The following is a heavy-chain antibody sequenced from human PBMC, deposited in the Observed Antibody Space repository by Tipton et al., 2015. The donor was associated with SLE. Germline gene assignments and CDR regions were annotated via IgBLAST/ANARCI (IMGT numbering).Heavy chain of an antibody. Sequence: TLSLTCAVSGGSISSGGYSWTWIRQPPGKGLEWIGYIYHSGSTYYNPSLKSRVTISVDRSKNQFSLKLSSVTAADTAVYYCARDYQWLVRLYYFDYWGQGTLVTVSS. D-gene: IGHD6-19*01. CDR2: IYHSGST. CDR1: GGSISSGGYS. CDR3: ARDYQWLVRLYYFDY. V-gene: IGHV4-30-2*01. J-gene: IGHJ4*02.